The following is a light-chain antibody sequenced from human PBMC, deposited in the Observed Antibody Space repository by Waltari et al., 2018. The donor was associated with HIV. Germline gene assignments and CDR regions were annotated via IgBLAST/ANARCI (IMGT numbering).Light chain of an antibody. V-gene: IGKV3-20*01. J-gene: IGKJ1*01. Sequence: VLTQSPATLSVSTGENATLSCRASQTVDHKSLTWYQQRPGQDPRLVLFASSTSATGIPDRFHGSESGTEFTLTIRRLEPEDFAIYYCQVYGGSPRWTFGPGTRLEIK. CDR2: ASS. CDR3: QVYGGSPRWT. CDR1: QTVDHKS.